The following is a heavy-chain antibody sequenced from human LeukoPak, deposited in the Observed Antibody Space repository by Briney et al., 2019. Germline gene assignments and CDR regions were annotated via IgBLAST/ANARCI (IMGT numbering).Heavy chain of an antibody. CDR1: GFTFDDYG. V-gene: IGHV3-20*04. CDR2: INWNGGST. J-gene: IGHJ4*02. CDR3: ARDLRDDTVGGGSNDY. D-gene: IGHD3-16*01. Sequence: GGSLRLSCAASGFTFDDYGMSWVRQAPGKGLEWVSGINWNGGSTGYADSVKGRFTISRDNAKNSLYLQMNSLRAEDAALYYCARDLRDDTVGGGSNDYWGQGTLVTVSP.